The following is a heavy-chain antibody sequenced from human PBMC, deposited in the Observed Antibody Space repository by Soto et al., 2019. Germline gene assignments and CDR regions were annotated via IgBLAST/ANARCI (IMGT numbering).Heavy chain of an antibody. V-gene: IGHV4-39*01. CDR1: GGSISSSSYY. D-gene: IGHD6-13*01. Sequence: SETLSLTCTVSGGSISSSSYYWGWIRQPPGKGLEWIGSIYYSGSTYYNPSLKSRVTISVDTSKNQFSLKLGSVTAADTAVYYCARPVYSSSATHYYYYMDVWGKGTTVTVSS. CDR2: IYYSGST. J-gene: IGHJ6*03. CDR3: ARPVYSSSATHYYYYMDV.